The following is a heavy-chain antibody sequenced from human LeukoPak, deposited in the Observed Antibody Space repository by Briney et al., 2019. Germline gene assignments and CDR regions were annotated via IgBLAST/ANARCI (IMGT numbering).Heavy chain of an antibody. V-gene: IGHV5-51*01. Sequence: GESLKISCQVSGYIFTNYWIGWVRQMPGKGLESMGIIYPADSDTTYSPSFQGQVTISADKSISTVYLQWSSLKASDTAMYYCARQSRDGSKTRGYYFDYWGQGALVTVSS. CDR3: ARQSRDGSKTRGYYFDY. CDR2: IYPADSDT. D-gene: IGHD3-10*01. J-gene: IGHJ4*02. CDR1: GYIFTNYW.